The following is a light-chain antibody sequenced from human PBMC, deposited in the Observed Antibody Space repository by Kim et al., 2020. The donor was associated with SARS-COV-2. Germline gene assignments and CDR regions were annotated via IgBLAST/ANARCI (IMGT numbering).Light chain of an antibody. V-gene: IGLV10-54*01. CDR3: SAWDSSLSAWV. Sequence: QGGLTQPPSVSKGLRQTATLTCTGNSNNVGNQGTTWLQQHQGHPPKLLSYRNNNRPSGISERLSASRSGNTASLTITGLQPEDEADYYCSAWDSSLSAWVFGGGTQLTVL. J-gene: IGLJ3*02. CDR1: SNNVGNQG. CDR2: RNN.